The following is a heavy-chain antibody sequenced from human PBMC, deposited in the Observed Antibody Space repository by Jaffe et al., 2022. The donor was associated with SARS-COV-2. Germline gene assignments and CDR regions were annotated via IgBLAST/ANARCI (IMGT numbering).Heavy chain of an antibody. D-gene: IGHD2-2*01. Sequence: QVQLVQSGAEVKKPGASVKVSCKASGYTFTSYYMHWVRQAPGQGLEWMGIVNPSGGGTTYAQKFQGRITLTTDTSTSTVYMELSSLRSDDTAVYYCARLPGIVLAETHDFWGQGTLVTVSS. CDR3: ARLPGIVLAETHDF. CDR1: GYTFTSYY. V-gene: IGHV1-46*01. J-gene: IGHJ4*02. CDR2: VNPSGGGT.